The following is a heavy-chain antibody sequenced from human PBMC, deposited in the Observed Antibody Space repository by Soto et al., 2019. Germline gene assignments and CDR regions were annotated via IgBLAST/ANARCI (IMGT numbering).Heavy chain of an antibody. CDR1: GFTFSSYA. V-gene: IGHV3-23*01. J-gene: IGHJ1*01. Sequence: PGASLRLSCAASGFTFSSYAMRCVRQAPGKGLDWFSAISGSGVITYYADSVKGRFTISRDNSKNTLYLQMNSLRAEDTAVYYCAKDRVEGTYYDFCTPLHHLGPATLVTVYS. CDR2: ISGSGVIT. CDR3: AKDRVEGTYYDFCTPLHH. D-gene: IGHD3-3*01.